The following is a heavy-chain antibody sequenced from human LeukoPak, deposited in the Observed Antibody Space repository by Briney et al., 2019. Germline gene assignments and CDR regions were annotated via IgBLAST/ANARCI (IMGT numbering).Heavy chain of an antibody. CDR1: GGSIDSYY. J-gene: IGHJ4*02. CDR2: IYYTGST. V-gene: IGHV4-59*01. Sequence: SETLSLTCTVSGGSIDSYYWSWIRQPPGKGLEWIGYIYYTGSTEYHPSLKSRVTISLDTSKNQFSLKLTSVTAADTAVYYCARVYQSAEYYFDHWGQGNLVSVSS. D-gene: IGHD2-2*01. CDR3: ARVYQSAEYYFDH.